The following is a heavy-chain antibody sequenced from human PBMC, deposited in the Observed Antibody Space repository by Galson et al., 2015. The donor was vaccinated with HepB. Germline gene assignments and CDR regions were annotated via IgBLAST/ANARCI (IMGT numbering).Heavy chain of an antibody. V-gene: IGHV1-18*01. CDR1: GYIFTTYG. Sequence: SVKVSCKASGYIFTTYGINWVRQAPGQGLEWLGWSSTYNGNTDFAQKFKGRVTMTTDTSTNTAHMELKSLRSDDTAVYYCARDYDPTSGGSGGFDYWGQGVMVTVSS. J-gene: IGHJ4*02. D-gene: IGHD2-15*01. CDR3: ARDYDPTSGGSGGFDY. CDR2: SSTYNGNT.